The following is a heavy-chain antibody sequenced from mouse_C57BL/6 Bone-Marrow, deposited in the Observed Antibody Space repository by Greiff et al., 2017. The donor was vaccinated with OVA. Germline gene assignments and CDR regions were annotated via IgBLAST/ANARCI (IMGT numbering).Heavy chain of an antibody. V-gene: IGHV2-3*01. Sequence: QVQLQASGPGLVAPSPSLSIPCPVSGFSFTRYGVSWVRQPPGKGLEWLGVIWGDGSTNYHSALISRLSISKDNSKSQVFLKLNSLQTDDTATYYCAKPTGYYAMDYWGQGTTVTVSS. J-gene: IGHJ4*01. CDR3: AKPTGYYAMDY. CDR2: IWGDGST. D-gene: IGHD4-1*01. CDR1: GFSFTRYG.